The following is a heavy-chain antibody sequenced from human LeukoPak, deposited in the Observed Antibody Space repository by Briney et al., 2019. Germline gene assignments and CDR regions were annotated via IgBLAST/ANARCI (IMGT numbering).Heavy chain of an antibody. V-gene: IGHV4-34*01. D-gene: IGHD3-16*01. CDR2: INHSGST. Sequence: SETLSLTCAVYGGSFSGYYWSWIRQPPGKGLEWIGEINHSGSTNYNPSLKSRVTISVDTSKNQFSLKLSSVTAADTAVYYCARGRPQTFWGQGTLVIVSS. CDR1: GGSFSGYY. CDR3: ARGRPQTF. J-gene: IGHJ4*02.